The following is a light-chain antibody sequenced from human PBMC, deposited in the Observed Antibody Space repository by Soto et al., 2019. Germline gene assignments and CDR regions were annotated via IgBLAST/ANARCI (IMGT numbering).Light chain of an antibody. J-gene: IGLJ1*01. V-gene: IGLV2-8*01. CDR3: CLYIGATTYV. CDR1: SSDVGGYNY. Sequence: SALTQPPSASGSPGQSVTISCTGTSSDVGGYNYVSWYQQHPGKAPKLMIYEVSKRPSGVPDRFSGSKSGNTASLTVSGLQADDEADYYCCLYIGATTYVFGTGTKVTVL. CDR2: EVS.